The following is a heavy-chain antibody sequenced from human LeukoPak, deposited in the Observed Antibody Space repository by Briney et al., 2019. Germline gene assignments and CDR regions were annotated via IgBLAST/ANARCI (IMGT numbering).Heavy chain of an antibody. CDR2: ISSSSSYI. J-gene: IGHJ4*02. Sequence: GGSLRLSCAATGFTFSSYWMNWVRQAPGKGLEWVSSISSSSSYIYYADSVKGRFTISRDNAKNSLYLQMNSLRAEDTAVYYCARVGIAVAGPYFDYWGQGTLVTVSS. CDR1: GFTFSSYW. V-gene: IGHV3-21*01. D-gene: IGHD6-19*01. CDR3: ARVGIAVAGPYFDY.